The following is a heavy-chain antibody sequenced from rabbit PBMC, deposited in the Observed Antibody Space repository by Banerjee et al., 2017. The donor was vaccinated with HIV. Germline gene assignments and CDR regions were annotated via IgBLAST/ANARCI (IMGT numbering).Heavy chain of an antibody. J-gene: IGHJ4*01. Sequence: QEQLVESGGGLVKPGASLTLTCKASGLPFSEKAVMCWVRQAPGKGLTWIACINVITGKAVSASWAKGRFTFSRTSSTTVTLQMTSLTAADTATYFCARSRYYDFDYNGYSYAITNNLWGPGTLVTVS. V-gene: IGHV1S45*01. D-gene: IGHD6-1*01. CDR1: GLPFSEKAV. CDR3: ARSRYYDFDYNGYSYAITNNL. CDR2: INVITGKA.